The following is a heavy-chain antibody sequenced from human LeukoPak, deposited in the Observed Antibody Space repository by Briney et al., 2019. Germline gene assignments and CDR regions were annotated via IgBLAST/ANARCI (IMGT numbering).Heavy chain of an antibody. CDR3: AREGFAAASDI. CDR1: EFTFRSYW. CDR2: IKQDGSEK. D-gene: IGHD2-15*01. V-gene: IGHV3-7*01. J-gene: IGHJ3*02. Sequence: GGSLRLSCAASEFTFRSYWMRWVRQAPAKGLEWVANIKQDGSEKNYVDSVKGRFTISRDNAKNSMYLQMNSLRAEDTAVYYCAREGFAAASDIWGQGTMVTVSS.